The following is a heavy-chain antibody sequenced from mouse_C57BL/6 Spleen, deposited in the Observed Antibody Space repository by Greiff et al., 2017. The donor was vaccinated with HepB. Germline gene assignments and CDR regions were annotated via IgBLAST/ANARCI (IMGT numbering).Heavy chain of an antibody. CDR1: GYTFTSYT. J-gene: IGHJ4*01. Sequence: QVQLKESGAELARPGASVKMSCKASGYTFTSYTMHWVKQRPGQGLEWIGYINPSSGYTKYNQKFKDKATLTADKSSSTAYMQLSSLTSEDSAVYYCARWIYYEAMDYWGQGTSVTVSS. V-gene: IGHV1-4*01. CDR2: INPSSGYT. CDR3: ARWIYYEAMDY. D-gene: IGHD2-4*01.